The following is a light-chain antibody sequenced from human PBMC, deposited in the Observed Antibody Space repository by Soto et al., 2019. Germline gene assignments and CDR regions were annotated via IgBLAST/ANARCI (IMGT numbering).Light chain of an antibody. CDR3: QQSFRIPLT. V-gene: IGKV1-39*01. CDR1: QIISIY. J-gene: IGKJ4*01. CDR2: DAI. Sequence: DIQMTQSSSSLSASVGDRVTITCRASQIISIYLNWYQQKPGQAPKLLIYDAISLEVGVPSRFSGSGSGTDFTLTISSLQPEDFATYYCQQSFRIPLTFGGGTKVEIK.